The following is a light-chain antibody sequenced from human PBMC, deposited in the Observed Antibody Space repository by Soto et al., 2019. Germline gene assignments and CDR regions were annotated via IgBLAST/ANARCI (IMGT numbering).Light chain of an antibody. V-gene: IGKV1-39*01. CDR1: QDIAKF. Sequence: DVLMTQSPSSLSASVGDRVTITCRASQDIAKFLNWYQQKPGKAPNLLIYAASSLQSGVPSRFSGSGFGTDFPLTISSLQPEDFATYICQQSYSVPTFGGGTKVEI. J-gene: IGKJ4*01. CDR2: AAS. CDR3: QQSYSVPT.